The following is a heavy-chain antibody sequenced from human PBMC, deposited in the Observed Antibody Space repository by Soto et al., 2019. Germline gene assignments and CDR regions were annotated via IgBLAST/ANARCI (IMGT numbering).Heavy chain of an antibody. Sequence: PGGSLRLSCAASGFTFSSYAMHWVRQAPGKGLEWVAVISYDGSNKYYADSVKGRFTISRDNSKNALYLQMNSLRAEDTAVYYCARVRPGTYYYDSSGSDAFDIWGQGTMVTVSS. CDR1: GFTFSSYA. J-gene: IGHJ3*02. D-gene: IGHD3-22*01. V-gene: IGHV3-30-3*01. CDR2: ISYDGSNK. CDR3: ARVRPGTYYYDSSGSDAFDI.